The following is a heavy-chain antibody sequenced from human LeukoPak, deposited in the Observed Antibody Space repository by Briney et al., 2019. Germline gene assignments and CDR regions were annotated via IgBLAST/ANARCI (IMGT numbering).Heavy chain of an antibody. D-gene: IGHD2-2*01. V-gene: IGHV3-23*01. CDR3: AKKSVRPD. CDR1: GFTFSNYA. CDR2: ISGSGGST. Sequence: GGSLRLSCAASGFTFSNYAMIWVRQAPGKGLEWVSVISGSGGSTYYADSVTGRFTISRDNSKNTLFLQMNSLRAEDTAVYYCAKKSVRPDWGQGTLVTVSS. J-gene: IGHJ4*02.